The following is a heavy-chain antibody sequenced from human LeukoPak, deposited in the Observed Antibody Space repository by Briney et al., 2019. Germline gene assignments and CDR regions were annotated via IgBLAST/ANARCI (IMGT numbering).Heavy chain of an antibody. V-gene: IGHV1-69*13. CDR2: IIPIFGTA. D-gene: IGHD2-2*01. Sequence: SVKVSCKASGGTFISYAISWVRQAPGQGLEWMGGIIPIFGTANYAQKFQGRVTITADESTSTAYMELSSLRSEDTAVYYCAREPPNRSCSSTSCLDYWGQGTLVTVSS. CDR3: AREPPNRSCSSTSCLDY. CDR1: GGTFISYA. J-gene: IGHJ4*02.